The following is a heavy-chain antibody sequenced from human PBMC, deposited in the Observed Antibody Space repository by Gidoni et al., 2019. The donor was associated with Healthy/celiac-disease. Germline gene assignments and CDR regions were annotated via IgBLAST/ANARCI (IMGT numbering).Heavy chain of an antibody. J-gene: IGHJ6*02. D-gene: IGHD3-9*01. CDR3: ARVAASYYDILTGYLINYYYYYGMDV. CDR1: GGTFSSYA. Sequence: QVQLVQSGAEVKKPGSSVKVSCKASGGTFSSYAISWVRQAPGQGLEWMGGIIPIFGTANYAQKFQGRVTITEDESTSTAYMELSSLRSEDTAVYYCARVAASYYDILTGYLINYYYYYGMDVWGQGTTVTVSS. CDR2: IIPIFGTA. V-gene: IGHV1-69*01.